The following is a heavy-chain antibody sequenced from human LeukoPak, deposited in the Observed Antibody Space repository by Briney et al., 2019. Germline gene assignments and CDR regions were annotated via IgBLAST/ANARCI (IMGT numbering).Heavy chain of an antibody. Sequence: GRSLRLSCAASGFTFSSYGMHWVRQAPGKGLEWVAVISYDGSNKYYADSVKGRFTISRDNSKNTLYLQMNSLRAEDTAVYYCAKGLDYYDSSGSVYWGQGTLVTVSS. CDR2: ISYDGSNK. D-gene: IGHD3-22*01. V-gene: IGHV3-30*18. CDR1: GFTFSSYG. J-gene: IGHJ4*02. CDR3: AKGLDYYDSSGSVY.